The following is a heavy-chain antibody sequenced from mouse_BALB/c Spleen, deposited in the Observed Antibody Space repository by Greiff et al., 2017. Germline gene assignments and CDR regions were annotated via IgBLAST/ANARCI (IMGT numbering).Heavy chain of an antibody. D-gene: IGHD2-4*01. V-gene: IGHV3-2*02. CDR1: GYSITSDYA. CDR2: ISYSGST. Sequence: EVQLQQSGPGLVKPSQSLSLTCTVTGYSITSDYAWNWIRQFPGNQLEWMGYISYSGSTSYNPSLKSRISITRDTSKNQFFLQLNSVTTEDTATYYCARLGDYVYFDYWGQGTTLTVSS. J-gene: IGHJ2*01. CDR3: ARLGDYVYFDY.